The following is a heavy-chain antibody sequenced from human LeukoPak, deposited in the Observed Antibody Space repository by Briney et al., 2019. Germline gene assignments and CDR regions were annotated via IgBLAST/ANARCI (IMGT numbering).Heavy chain of an antibody. J-gene: IGHJ4*02. V-gene: IGHV3-30*18. CDR3: AKERGPYDSCGYNDY. Sequence: GGSLRLSCAASGFTFSSYGMHWVRQAPGKGLEWVAVISYDGSNKYYADSVKGRFTISRDNSKNTLYLQMNSLRAEDTAVYYCAKERGPYDSCGYNDYWGQGTLVTVSS. D-gene: IGHD3-22*01. CDR1: GFTFSSYG. CDR2: ISYDGSNK.